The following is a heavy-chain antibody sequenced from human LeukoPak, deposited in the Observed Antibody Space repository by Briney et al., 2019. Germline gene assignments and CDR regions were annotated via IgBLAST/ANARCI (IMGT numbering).Heavy chain of an antibody. Sequence: PSETLSLTRTVSGGSISSSIYYGGWIRQPPGKGLEWIGRIYYSGRTSYTPSLKSRVTISVDTSKTQFSLKLSSVTAADTAVYYCASQPPPPYSSSWYSPNYYYYYMDVCGKGTTVTVSS. CDR3: ASQPPPPYSSSWYSPNYYYYYMDV. D-gene: IGHD6-13*01. J-gene: IGHJ6*03. CDR2: IYYSGRT. CDR1: GGSISSSIYY. V-gene: IGHV4-39*07.